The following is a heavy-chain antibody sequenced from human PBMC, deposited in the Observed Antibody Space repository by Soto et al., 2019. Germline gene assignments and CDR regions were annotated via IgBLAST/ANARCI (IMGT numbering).Heavy chain of an antibody. Sequence: EVQLVQSEAEVNKLGESLRISCKASEYSFTNFWIGWVRQMPGKGLEWMGMIYPGDSDTRYSPSFQGQVTISADKSVSTAYLQWSNLKASDTAMYYCARGTMAYYFDYWGQGTLVTVSS. CDR3: ARGTMAYYFDY. CDR2: IYPGDSDT. D-gene: IGHD1-7*01. CDR1: EYSFTNFW. J-gene: IGHJ4*02. V-gene: IGHV5-51*01.